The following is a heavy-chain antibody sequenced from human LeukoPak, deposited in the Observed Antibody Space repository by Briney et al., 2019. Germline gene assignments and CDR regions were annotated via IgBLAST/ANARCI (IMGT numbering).Heavy chain of an antibody. Sequence: PSGTLSLTCAVSGGSISSPNWWSWVRQPPGKGLEWIGEIYHSGSTNYNLSLKSRVTISVDKAKNQFSLKLNSVTAADTAVYYCARSASGSYAFDIWGQGTMVTVSS. CDR1: GGSISSPNW. D-gene: IGHD1-26*01. J-gene: IGHJ3*02. CDR3: ARSASGSYAFDI. V-gene: IGHV4-4*02. CDR2: IYHSGST.